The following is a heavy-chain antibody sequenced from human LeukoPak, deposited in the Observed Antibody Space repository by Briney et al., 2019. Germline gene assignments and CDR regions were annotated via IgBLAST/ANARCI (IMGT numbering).Heavy chain of an antibody. CDR2: INHNGNVN. Sequence: GGSLRLSCAASGFTFSSYWMNWARQAPGKGLEWVASINHNGNVNYYVDSVKGRFTISRDNAKNSLYLQMSNLRAEDTAVYYCARGGSSWYYYFDYWGQGTLVTVSS. CDR1: GFTFSSYW. J-gene: IGHJ4*02. D-gene: IGHD6-13*01. V-gene: IGHV3-7*01. CDR3: ARGGSSWYYYFDY.